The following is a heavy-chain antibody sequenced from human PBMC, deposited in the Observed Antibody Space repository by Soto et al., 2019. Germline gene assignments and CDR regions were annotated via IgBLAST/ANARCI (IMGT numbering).Heavy chain of an antibody. CDR3: ARRIQPFGSFDP. CDR1: GFTVSTNF. J-gene: IGHJ5*02. V-gene: IGHV3-66*01. D-gene: IGHD3-3*01. Sequence: EMHLVESGGGLVQPGGSLRLSCAASGFTVSTNFLTWVRQAPGKGLEWVSVIYSDGSTYYADSVKGRFTISRDYSKNTLYLQLNSLRDEDTAVYYCARRIQPFGSFDPWGQGTLVTVSS. CDR2: IYSDGST.